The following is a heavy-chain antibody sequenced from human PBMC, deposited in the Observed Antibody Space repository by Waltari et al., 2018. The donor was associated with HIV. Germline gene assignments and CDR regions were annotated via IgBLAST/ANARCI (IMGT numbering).Heavy chain of an antibody. D-gene: IGHD3-10*01. CDR2: INQDGSEK. CDR1: GFTFSSDW. J-gene: IGHJ3*02. CDR3: ARETSDPQLNAFDI. Sequence: EVQLVESGGGLVQPGGSLRLSCAASGFTFSSDWMSWVRQAPGKGLDWVANINQDGSEKYYVDSVKGRFTISRDNAKNSLYLQMNSLRAEDTAVYYCARETSDPQLNAFDIWGQGTMVTVSS. V-gene: IGHV3-7*01.